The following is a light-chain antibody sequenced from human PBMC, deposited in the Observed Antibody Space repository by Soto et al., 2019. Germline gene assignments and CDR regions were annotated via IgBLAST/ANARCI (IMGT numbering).Light chain of an antibody. V-gene: IGKV3-15*01. CDR3: QYYNNWLAT. CDR2: AAS. Sequence: EIVLTQSPGTPSLSTGERATLSCRASQSVSNSYLAWYQQKPGQAPRLLIYAASTRATGVSARFSGSGSGTEFTLTISSLQSEDFTIYYCQYYNNWLATFGGGTKVDIK. J-gene: IGKJ4*01. CDR1: QSVSNSY.